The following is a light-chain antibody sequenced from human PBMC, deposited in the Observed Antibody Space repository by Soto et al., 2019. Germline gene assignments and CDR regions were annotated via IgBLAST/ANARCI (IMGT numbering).Light chain of an antibody. CDR1: QSVSNY. CDR2: GAS. J-gene: IGKJ1*01. V-gene: IGKV1-39*01. CDR3: QQTYSIPKT. Sequence: DIQMTQSPSSLPASAGDRVTITCRASQSVSNYLSWYQQKPGKDPKLLIYGASNLQSGAHSRFSGSATWTDFTHTISSLQPEDFATYYCQQTYSIPKTFGQGTMVEI.